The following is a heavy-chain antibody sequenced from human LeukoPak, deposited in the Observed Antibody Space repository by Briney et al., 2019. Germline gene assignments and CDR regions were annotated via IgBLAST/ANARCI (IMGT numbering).Heavy chain of an antibody. CDR1: GGSISSYY. CDR3: ARNYDFWSGYLDY. CDR2: IHYSGST. J-gene: IGHJ4*02. V-gene: IGHV4-59*01. Sequence: SETLSLTCTVSGGSISSYYWSWIRQPPGRGLEWIGYIHYSGSTNNNPSLKSRVTISVDTSKNQFSLKLTSVTAADTAVYYCARNYDFWSGYLDYWGQGTLITVSS. D-gene: IGHD3-3*01.